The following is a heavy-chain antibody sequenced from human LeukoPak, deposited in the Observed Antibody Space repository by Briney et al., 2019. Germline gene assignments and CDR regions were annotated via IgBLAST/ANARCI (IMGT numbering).Heavy chain of an antibody. Sequence: ASVKVSCKASGYSFTNYAMNWVRQAPGEGLEWMGWINTDTGNPTYAQGFTGRFVFSLDTSVSTAYLQISSLKAEDTALYYGARNQYCSSTNCYGGRGALDFWGQGTLLTVSS. CDR2: INTDTGNP. V-gene: IGHV7-4-1*02. J-gene: IGHJ4*02. CDR1: GYSFTNYA. CDR3: ARNQYCSSTNCYGGRGALDF. D-gene: IGHD2-2*01.